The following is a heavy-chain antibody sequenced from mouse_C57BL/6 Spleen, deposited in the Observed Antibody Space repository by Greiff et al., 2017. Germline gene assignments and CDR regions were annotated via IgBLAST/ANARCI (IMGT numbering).Heavy chain of an antibody. J-gene: IGHJ4*01. Sequence: VKLMESGPGLVAPSQSLSITCTVSGFSLTSYGVDWVRQSPGKGLEWLGVIWGVGSTNYNSALKSRLSISKDNSKSQVFLKMNSLQTDDTAMYYCASAPDYGSSYYYAMDYWGQGTSVTVSS. CDR1: GFSLTSYG. CDR2: IWGVGST. CDR3: ASAPDYGSSYYYAMDY. V-gene: IGHV2-6*01. D-gene: IGHD1-1*01.